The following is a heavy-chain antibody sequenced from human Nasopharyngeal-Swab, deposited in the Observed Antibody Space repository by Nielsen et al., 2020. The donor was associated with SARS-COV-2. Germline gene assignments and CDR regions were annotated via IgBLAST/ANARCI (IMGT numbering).Heavy chain of an antibody. CDR3: AREQAAMYYFDY. V-gene: IGHV1-18*01. D-gene: IGHD2-2*01. CDR1: VYTFTRYG. J-gene: IGHJ4*02. Sequence: ASVKVSCKASVYTFTRYGISWVRQAPGQGLEWMGWISAYNGNTNYAQKLQGRVTMTTDTSTSTAYMELRSLRSDDTAVYYCAREQAAMYYFDYWGQGTLVTVSS. CDR2: ISAYNGNT.